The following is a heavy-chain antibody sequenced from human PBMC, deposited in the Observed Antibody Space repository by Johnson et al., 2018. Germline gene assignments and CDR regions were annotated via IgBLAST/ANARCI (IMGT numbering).Heavy chain of an antibody. Sequence: VQLVESGGGLVQPGGSLRLSCAASGFTFSSYSMNWVRQAPGKGLEWVSYISSSSSTIYYADSVKGRFTISRNNAKNSLYLQMNSLRAEDTAVYYCAKDSGSRYYYYMDVWGKGTTVTVS. J-gene: IGHJ6*03. D-gene: IGHD1-26*01. CDR1: GFTFSSYS. V-gene: IGHV3-48*01. CDR2: ISSSSSTI. CDR3: AKDSGSRYYYYMDV.